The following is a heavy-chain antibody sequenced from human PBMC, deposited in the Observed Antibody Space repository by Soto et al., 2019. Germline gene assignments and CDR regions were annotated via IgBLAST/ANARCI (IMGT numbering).Heavy chain of an antibody. V-gene: IGHV3-30-3*01. CDR3: ARGGCSGGSCYSLSY. Sequence: GGSLRLSCAASGFTFSSYAMHWVRQAPGKGLEWVAVISYDGSNKYYADSVKGRFTISRDNSKNTLYLQMNSLRAEDTAVYYCARGGCSGGSCYSLSYWGQGTLVTVSS. CDR1: GFTFSSYA. CDR2: ISYDGSNK. D-gene: IGHD2-15*01. J-gene: IGHJ4*02.